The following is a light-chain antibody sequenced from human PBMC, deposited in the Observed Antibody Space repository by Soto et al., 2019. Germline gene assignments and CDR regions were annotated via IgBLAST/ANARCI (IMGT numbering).Light chain of an antibody. CDR3: QQYDNWPPLT. CDR1: QSVGSN. V-gene: IGKV3-15*01. CDR2: GAP. J-gene: IGKJ4*01. Sequence: EIVMTQSPATLSVSPGERATLSCRASQSVGSNLAWYLQKPGQAPRLLIYGAPTRATGIPARFSGSGSGTEFTLTISSLQSEDFAVYYCQQYDNWPPLTFGGGTKVEIK.